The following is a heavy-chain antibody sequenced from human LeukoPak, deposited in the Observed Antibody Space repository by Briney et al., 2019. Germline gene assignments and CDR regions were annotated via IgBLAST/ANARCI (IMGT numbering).Heavy chain of an antibody. D-gene: IGHD6-13*01. J-gene: IGHJ4*02. V-gene: IGHV3-11*06. Sequence: SGGSLRLSCAASGFTFSDYYMSWIRQAPGKGLEWLSYISGSGSHTTYADSVRGRFTIPRDNAENSLSLQLNSLRADDTAVYYCARVGSTVAAGTPDYWGQGTLVTVSS. CDR2: ISGSGSHT. CDR3: ARVGSTVAAGTPDY. CDR1: GFTFSDYY.